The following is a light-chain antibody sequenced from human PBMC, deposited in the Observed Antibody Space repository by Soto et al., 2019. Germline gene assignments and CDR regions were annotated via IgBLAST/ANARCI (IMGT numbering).Light chain of an antibody. CDR2: AAS. Sequence: DIQMTQSPSSLSASVGDRVTITCRASKTISNYLNWYKKKPGKAPQLLIYAASTLQRGVPSRFSGSGSGTEFTLTISNLKPDDFETYYCQQYDNYPLTFGGGTKVDIK. CDR1: KTISNY. V-gene: IGKV1-39*01. J-gene: IGKJ4*01. CDR3: QQYDNYPLT.